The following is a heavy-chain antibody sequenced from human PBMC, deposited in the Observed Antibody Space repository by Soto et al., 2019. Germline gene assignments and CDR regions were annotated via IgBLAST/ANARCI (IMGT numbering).Heavy chain of an antibody. CDR2: INPNTGDT. J-gene: IGHJ6*02. V-gene: IGHV1-2*02. CDR3: GRGVGISALRYYAMDV. Sequence: VASVKVSCKASGYSLSGYYLYWVRQAPGQGLEWMGWINPNTGDTNYAQKFQGRVTWTRDTSSRTAYMELSRLRSDDTAVYYCGRGVGISALRYYAMDVWRQGTTVTVSS. CDR1: GYSLSGYY. D-gene: IGHD6-13*01.